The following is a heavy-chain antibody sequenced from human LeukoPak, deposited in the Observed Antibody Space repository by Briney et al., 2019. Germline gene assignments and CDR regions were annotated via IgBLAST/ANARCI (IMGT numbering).Heavy chain of an antibody. CDR3: ARDQGSGSYYKKDYGMDV. J-gene: IGHJ6*02. D-gene: IGHD3-10*01. Sequence: GGSLRLSCVASGFTFSSYAMNWVRQAPGLGLEWVSGISGSGGSTYYADSVKGRFTISRDNSKNTLYLQMNSLRAEDTAVYYCARDQGSGSYYKKDYGMDVWGQGTTVTVSS. CDR1: GFTFSSYA. CDR2: ISGSGGST. V-gene: IGHV3-23*01.